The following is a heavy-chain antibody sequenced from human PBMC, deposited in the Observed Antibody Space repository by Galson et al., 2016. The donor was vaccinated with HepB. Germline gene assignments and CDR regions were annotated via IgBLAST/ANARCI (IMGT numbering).Heavy chain of an antibody. CDR3: AKNDILAGYSAFDY. CDR2: ISYDGSNK. CDR1: GFTFSSYG. D-gene: IGHD3-9*01. V-gene: IGHV3-30*18. Sequence: SLRLSCAASGFTFSSYGMHWVRQAPGKGLEWVAVISYDGSNKYYADSVRGRFTISRDNSKNTLFLQMNSLRDEDTAVYYCAKNDILAGYSAFDYWGQGTLVTVSS. J-gene: IGHJ4*02.